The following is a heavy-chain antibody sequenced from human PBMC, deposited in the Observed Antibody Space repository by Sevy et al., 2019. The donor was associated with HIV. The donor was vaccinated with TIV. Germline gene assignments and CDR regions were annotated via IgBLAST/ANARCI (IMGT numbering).Heavy chain of an antibody. Sequence: GGSLRLSCAASGFTFSGYAMSWVRQAPGKGLEWVSAITGKGSSTHYADSVEGRFTISRDNSKNTLYLQMNSLRAEDTAVYYCAKTINSGGGVVPAANYYYYGMDVWGQGTTVTVSS. CDR2: ITGKGSST. CDR3: AKTINSGGGVVPAANYYYYGMDV. CDR1: GFTFSGYA. V-gene: IGHV3-23*01. D-gene: IGHD2-2*01. J-gene: IGHJ6*02.